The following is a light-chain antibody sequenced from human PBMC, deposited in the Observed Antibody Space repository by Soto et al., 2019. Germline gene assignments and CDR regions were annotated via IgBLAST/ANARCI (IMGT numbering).Light chain of an antibody. Sequence: DIQMTQSPSTLSASVGDSVTITCRASQNIRSWLAWYQQKPGKAPKLLIYKASTLKSGVPSRFSGSGSGTEFTLTISSLQPDDFATYYCQHYNSYSEAFGQGTKVDIK. CDR3: QHYNSYSEA. J-gene: IGKJ1*01. V-gene: IGKV1-5*03. CDR2: KAS. CDR1: QNIRSW.